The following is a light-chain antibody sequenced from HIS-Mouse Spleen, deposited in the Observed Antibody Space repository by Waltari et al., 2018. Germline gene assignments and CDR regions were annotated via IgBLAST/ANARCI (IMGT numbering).Light chain of an antibody. CDR3: SSYAGSNRV. Sequence: QSALTQPPSASGSPGQSVTLSCTGTSRAVGCYNSVSWYQQHPGKAPKLMIYEVSKRPSGVPDRFSGSKSGNTASLTVSGLQAEDEADYYCSSYAGSNRVFGGGTKLTVL. V-gene: IGLV2-8*01. J-gene: IGLJ2*01. CDR2: EVS. CDR1: SRAVGCYNS.